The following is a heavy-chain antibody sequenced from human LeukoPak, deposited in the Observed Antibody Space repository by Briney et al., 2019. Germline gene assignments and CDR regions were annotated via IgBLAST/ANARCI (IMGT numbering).Heavy chain of an antibody. CDR1: GGTFSSYA. Sequence: SVKVSCKASGGTFSSYAISWVRQAPGQGLEWMGRIIPILGIANYAQKFQGRVTITADKSTSTAYMELSSLRSEDTAVYYCARGRAYYYDSSGYGLGYWGQGTLVTVSS. CDR2: IIPILGIA. CDR3: ARGRAYYYDSSGYGLGY. D-gene: IGHD3-22*01. V-gene: IGHV1-69*04. J-gene: IGHJ4*02.